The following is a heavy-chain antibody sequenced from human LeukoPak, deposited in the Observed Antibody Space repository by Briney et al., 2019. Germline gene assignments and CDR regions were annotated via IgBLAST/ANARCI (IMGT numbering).Heavy chain of an antibody. CDR3: ARGQNGIRSFGEVKSRTRWFDP. V-gene: IGHV4-38-2*02. CDR2: IYHSGST. D-gene: IGHD3-3*01. CDR1: GYSLSSGYY. J-gene: IGHJ5*02. Sequence: PSETLSLTCTVSGYSLSSGYYWGWIRQPPGKGLEWIGSIYHSGSTNYNPSLKSRVTISIDTSKNQFSLKLSSVTAADTAVYYCARGQNGIRSFGEVKSRTRWFDPWGQGTLVTVSS.